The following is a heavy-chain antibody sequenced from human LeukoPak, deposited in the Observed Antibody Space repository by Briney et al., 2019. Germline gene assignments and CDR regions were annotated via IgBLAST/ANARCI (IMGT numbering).Heavy chain of an antibody. Sequence: SETLSLTCAVYGGSFSGYYWSWVRQPPGKGLEWIGEINHSGSTNYNPSLKSRVTISVDTSKNQFSLKLSSVTAADTAVYYCARGFGGSYSAFDIWGQGTMVTVSS. CDR1: GGSFSGYY. V-gene: IGHV4-34*01. J-gene: IGHJ3*02. D-gene: IGHD1-26*01. CDR3: ARGFGGSYSAFDI. CDR2: INHSGST.